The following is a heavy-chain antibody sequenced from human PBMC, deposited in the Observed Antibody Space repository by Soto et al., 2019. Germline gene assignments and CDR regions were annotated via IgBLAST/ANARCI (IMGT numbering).Heavy chain of an antibody. V-gene: IGHV3-30*03. J-gene: IGHJ4*02. CDR3: AVNPLDY. Sequence: GGSLRLSCAASGFTLSSYGMHWVRQAPGKGLEWVGVISNDGGNKYYADSVKGRFTISRDNSKNTLYLQMNSLRAEDTAVYYCAVNPLDYWGQGTLVTVSS. CDR2: ISNDGGNK. CDR1: GFTLSSYG.